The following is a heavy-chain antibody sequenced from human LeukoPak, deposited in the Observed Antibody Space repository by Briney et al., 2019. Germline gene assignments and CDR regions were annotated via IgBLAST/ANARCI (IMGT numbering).Heavy chain of an antibody. J-gene: IGHJ6*03. CDR3: ARDGSGSYSGAHYMDV. V-gene: IGHV3-21*01. CDR2: ISSSSSYI. Sequence: GGSLRLSCAASGFTFCSYSMDWVRKAPGKGMEWVSSISSSSSYIYYADSVKGRFTISRDNAKNSLYLQMNSLRAEDTAVYYCARDGSGSYSGAHYMDVWGKGTTVTVSS. CDR1: GFTFCSYS. D-gene: IGHD1-26*01.